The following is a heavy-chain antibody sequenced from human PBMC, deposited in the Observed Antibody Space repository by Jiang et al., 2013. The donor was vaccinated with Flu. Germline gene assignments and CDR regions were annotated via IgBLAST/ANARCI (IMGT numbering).Heavy chain of an antibody. V-gene: IGHV4-39*01. CDR2: IYYSGST. Sequence: GSGLVKPSETLSLTCTVSGGSISSSSYYWGWIRQPPGKGLEWIGSIYYSGSTYYNPSLKSRVTISVDTSKNQFSLKLSSVTAADTAVYYCALGGLRNYLESWFDPWGQGTLVTVSS. CDR3: ALGGLRNYLESWFDP. CDR1: GGSISSSSYY. D-gene: IGHD2/OR15-2a*01. J-gene: IGHJ5*02.